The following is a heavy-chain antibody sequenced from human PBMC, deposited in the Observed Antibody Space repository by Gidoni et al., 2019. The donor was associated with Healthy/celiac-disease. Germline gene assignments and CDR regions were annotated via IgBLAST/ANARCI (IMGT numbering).Heavy chain of an antibody. CDR1: GGSISSYY. CDR2: IYYSGST. J-gene: IGHJ4*02. Sequence: QVQLQESGPGLVKPSETLSLTCTVSGGSISSYYWSWIRQPPGKGLEWIGYIYYSGSTNYNPSLKSRVTISVDTSKNQFSLKLSSVTAADTAVYYCARGGGEWELVGFDYWGQGTLVTVSS. V-gene: IGHV4-59*01. D-gene: IGHD1-26*01. CDR3: ARGGGEWELVGFDY.